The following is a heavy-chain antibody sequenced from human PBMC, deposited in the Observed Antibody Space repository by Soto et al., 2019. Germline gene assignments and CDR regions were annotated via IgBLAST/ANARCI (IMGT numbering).Heavy chain of an antibody. CDR2: INQDGSVK. J-gene: IGHJ1*01. CDR3: ASAIAAAESL. Sequence: GGSLRLSCGASGFTLSPFWMTWVRQAPGRGLQWVANINQDGSVKHYVDSVKGRFTISRDNAKNSLHLQMNSLRVEDTAVYYCASAIAAAESLWGQGTLVTVSS. D-gene: IGHD6-13*01. CDR1: GFTLSPFW. V-gene: IGHV3-7*01.